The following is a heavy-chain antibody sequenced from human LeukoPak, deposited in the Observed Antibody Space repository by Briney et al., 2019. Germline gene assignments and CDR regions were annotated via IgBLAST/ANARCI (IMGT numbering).Heavy chain of an antibody. D-gene: IGHD3-10*01. CDR3: ARDRGDGSGSLPYDF. CDR2: IWYDGSDE. Sequence: GGSLRLSCAASGFTFRSYGMHWVRQAPGKGLEWVTGIWYDGSDEYYADSVKGRFTISRDNSKNTMNLQMNSLRAEDTAVYCCARDRGDGSGSLPYDFWGQGTLVSVSS. V-gene: IGHV3-33*01. J-gene: IGHJ4*02. CDR1: GFTFRSYG.